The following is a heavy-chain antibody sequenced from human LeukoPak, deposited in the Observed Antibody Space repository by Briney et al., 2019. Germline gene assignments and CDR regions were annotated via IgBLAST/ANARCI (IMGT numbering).Heavy chain of an antibody. V-gene: IGHV1-46*01. CDR2: INPSGGST. Sequence: ASVKVSCKASGCTFTSYYLHWVRQAPGQGLEWMGIINPSGGSTTYRQKFQGRVTMTRDTSTSTVYMELSSLRSDDPAVNYCARDRLTTVTTSTPFDYWGQGTLVTVSS. CDR1: GCTFTSYY. J-gene: IGHJ4*02. CDR3: ARDRLTTVTTSTPFDY. D-gene: IGHD4-17*01.